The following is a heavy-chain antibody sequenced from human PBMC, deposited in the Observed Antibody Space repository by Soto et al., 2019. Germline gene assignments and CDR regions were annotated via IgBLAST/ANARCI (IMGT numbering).Heavy chain of an antibody. D-gene: IGHD6-6*01. Sequence: SGPTLVNPRASVKVSCKASGYTFTNYGITWVRQAPGQGLEWMGWISAYNGDTHYTQRLQGRVTMTTDTSTSTAYMELRGLRSDDTAVYYCARGRQLVGYFYYYMDVWGKGTTVTVSS. J-gene: IGHJ6*03. CDR3: ARGRQLVGYFYYYMDV. V-gene: IGHV1-18*01. CDR1: GYTFTNYG. CDR2: ISAYNGDT.